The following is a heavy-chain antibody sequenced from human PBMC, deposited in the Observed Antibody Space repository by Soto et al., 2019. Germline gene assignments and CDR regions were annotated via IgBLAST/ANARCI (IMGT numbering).Heavy chain of an antibody. CDR1: GGSFSGYY. Sequence: LSLTCAVYGGSFSGYYWSWIRQSPGKGLEWIGEINHSGSTNYNPSLKSRVTISVDTSKNQFSLKLSSVTAADTAVYYCARDRVVQAAYYYYGMDVWGQGTTVTVSS. D-gene: IGHD2-2*01. J-gene: IGHJ6*02. CDR3: ARDRVVQAAYYYYGMDV. CDR2: INHSGST. V-gene: IGHV4-34*01.